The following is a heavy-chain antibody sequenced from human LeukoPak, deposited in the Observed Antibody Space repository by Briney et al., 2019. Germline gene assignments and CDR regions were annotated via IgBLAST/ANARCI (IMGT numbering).Heavy chain of an antibody. Sequence: ASVKVSCKASGYTFTSYDINWVRQATGQGLEWMGWMNPNSGNTGYAQKFQGRVTMTRNTSISTAYMELSSLRSEDTAVYYCARVVGGVTGADYWGQGTLVTVSS. J-gene: IGHJ4*02. D-gene: IGHD3-16*01. CDR3: ARVVGGVTGADY. V-gene: IGHV1-8*01. CDR2: MNPNSGNT. CDR1: GYTFTSYD.